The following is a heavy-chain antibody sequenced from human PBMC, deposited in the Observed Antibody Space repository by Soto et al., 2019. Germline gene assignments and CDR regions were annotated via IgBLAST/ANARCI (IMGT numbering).Heavy chain of an antibody. D-gene: IGHD6-19*01. CDR3: ASYVAVAGSNWFDP. J-gene: IGHJ5*02. Sequence: SETLSLTCAVYGGSFSGYYWSWIRQPPGKGLEWIGEINHSGSTNYNPSLKSRVTISVDTSKNQFSLKLSSVTAADTAVYYCASYVAVAGSNWFDPWGQGTLVTVSS. V-gene: IGHV4-34*01. CDR1: GGSFSGYY. CDR2: INHSGST.